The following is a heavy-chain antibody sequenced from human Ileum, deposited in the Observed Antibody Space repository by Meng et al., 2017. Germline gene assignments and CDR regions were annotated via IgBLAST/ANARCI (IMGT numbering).Heavy chain of an antibody. CDR1: GDPVSSGSYY. CDR2: VYFTGYT. CDR3: ARHGHFTPDKYYFDY. D-gene: IGHD3-3*02. V-gene: IGHV4-39*01. J-gene: IGHJ4*02. Sequence: QLQLQESGPGLVKPSETLSLTCTVSGDPVSSGSYYWVWIRQPPGKALEWIGAVYFTGYTYYGPSLTGRGTISVDTSRNQFSLKLNSVTAADTALYFCARHGHFTPDKYYFDYWGQGTLVTVSS.